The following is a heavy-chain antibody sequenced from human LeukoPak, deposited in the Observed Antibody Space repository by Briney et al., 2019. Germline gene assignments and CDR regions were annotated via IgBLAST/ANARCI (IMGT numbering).Heavy chain of an antibody. CDR1: GGSISSSSHY. Sequence: PSETLSLTCTVSGGSISSSSHYWGWLRQPPGKGLEWIGSMYYRGSTYHNPSLKSRVTISVDTSKNQFSLKLSSVTAADTAVYYCARGRWFNDYWGQGTLVTVSS. CDR2: MYYRGST. D-gene: IGHD4-23*01. V-gene: IGHV4-39*07. CDR3: ARGRWFNDY. J-gene: IGHJ4*02.